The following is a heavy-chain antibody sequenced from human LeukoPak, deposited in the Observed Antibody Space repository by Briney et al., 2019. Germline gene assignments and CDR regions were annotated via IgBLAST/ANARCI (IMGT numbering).Heavy chain of an antibody. CDR2: INAGNGNT. CDR1: GYTFTSYA. CDR3: ARAPSSGWYFDF. J-gene: IGHJ4*02. Sequence: GASVKVSCKASGYTFTSYALHWVRQAPGQRLEWMGWINAGNGNTEYSQSFQGRITITRDTSASTAYMELSSLRSEDTALYFCARAPSSGWYFDFWDQGTLVTVSS. D-gene: IGHD6-19*01. V-gene: IGHV1-3*01.